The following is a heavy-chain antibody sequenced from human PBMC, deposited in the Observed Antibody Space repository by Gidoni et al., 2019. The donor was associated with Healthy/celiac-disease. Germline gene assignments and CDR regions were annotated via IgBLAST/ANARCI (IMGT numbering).Heavy chain of an antibody. CDR1: GGSFSGYY. V-gene: IGHV4-34*01. CDR3: ARGNYGSGSHNWFDP. J-gene: IGHJ5*02. Sequence: QVQLQQWGAGLLKPSETLSLTCAVYGGSFSGYYWSWIRQPPGKGLEWIGEINHSGSTNYNPSLKSRVTISVDTSKNQFSLKLSSVTAADTAVYYCARGNYGSGSHNWFDPWGQGTLVTVSS. CDR2: INHSGST. D-gene: IGHD3-10*01.